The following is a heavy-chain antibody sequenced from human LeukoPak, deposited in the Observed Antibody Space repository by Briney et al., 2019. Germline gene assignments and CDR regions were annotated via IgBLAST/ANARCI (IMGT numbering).Heavy chain of an antibody. V-gene: IGHV4-39*07. CDR1: GGSINSSYYY. D-gene: IGHD6-19*01. Sequence: SETLSLTCTVSGGSINSSYYYWGWIRQPPGKGLEWIASVSHSGSTYYNPSLKSRVTISVDTSKNQFSLKLSSVTAADTAVYYCARAPIAVAGPGDWFDPWGQGTLVTVSS. CDR3: ARAPIAVAGPGDWFDP. CDR2: VSHSGST. J-gene: IGHJ5*02.